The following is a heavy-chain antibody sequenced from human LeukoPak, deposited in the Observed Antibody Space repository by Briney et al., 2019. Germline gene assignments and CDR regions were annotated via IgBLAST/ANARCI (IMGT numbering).Heavy chain of an antibody. D-gene: IGHD4-17*01. V-gene: IGHV4-31*03. Sequence: SETLSLTCTVSGGSISGYYWSWIRQHPGKGLEWIGYIYYSGSTYYNPSLKSRVTISVDTSKNQFSLKLSSVTAADTAVYYCARESRSTVTTVFDYWGQGTLVTVSS. CDR2: IYYSGST. J-gene: IGHJ4*02. CDR1: GGSISGYY. CDR3: ARESRSTVTTVFDY.